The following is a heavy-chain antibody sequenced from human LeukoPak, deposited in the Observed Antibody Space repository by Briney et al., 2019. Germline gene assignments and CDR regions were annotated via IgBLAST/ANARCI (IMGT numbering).Heavy chain of an antibody. CDR3: ARLITMVRGVGYYFDY. CDR2: IYYSGST. D-gene: IGHD3-10*01. J-gene: IGHJ4*02. V-gene: IGHV4-59*01. Sequence: SETLSLTCTVSGGSISSYYWSWIRQPPGKGLEWIGYIYYSGSTNYNPSLKSRVTISVDTSKNQFSLKLSSATAADTAVYYCARLITMVRGVGYYFDYWGQGTLVTVSS. CDR1: GGSISSYY.